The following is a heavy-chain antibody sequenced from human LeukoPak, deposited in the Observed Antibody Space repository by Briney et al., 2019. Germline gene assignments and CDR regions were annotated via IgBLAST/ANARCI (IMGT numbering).Heavy chain of an antibody. Sequence: PGGSLRLSCAASGFTFSSYSMNWVRQAPGKGLEWVSSISSSSSYIYYADSVKGRFTNSRDNAKKSLYLQMNSLRAEDTAVYYCTRASLSSSWPIDYWGQGTLVTVSS. CDR1: GFTFSSYS. V-gene: IGHV3-21*01. D-gene: IGHD6-13*01. J-gene: IGHJ4*02. CDR3: TRASLSSSWPIDY. CDR2: ISSSSSYI.